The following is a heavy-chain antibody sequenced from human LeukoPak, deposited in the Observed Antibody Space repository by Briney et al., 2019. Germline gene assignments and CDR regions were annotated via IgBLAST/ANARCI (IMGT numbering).Heavy chain of an antibody. CDR2: IIPILGIA. J-gene: IGHJ6*02. CDR3: ASPTYYYGSGTSYGMDV. D-gene: IGHD3-10*01. CDR1: GYTFTSYG. V-gene: IGHV1-69*04. Sequence: SVKVSCKASGYTFTSYGISWVRQAPGQGLEWMGKIIPILGIANYAQKFQGRVTITADKSTSTAYMELSSLRSEDTAVYYCASPTYYYGSGTSYGMDVWGQGTTVTVSS.